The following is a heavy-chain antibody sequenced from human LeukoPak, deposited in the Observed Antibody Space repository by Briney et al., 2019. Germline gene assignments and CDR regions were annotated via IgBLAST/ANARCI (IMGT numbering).Heavy chain of an antibody. CDR2: TYYRSKWYN. CDR1: GDSVSSNSAA. CDR3: ASTGYSSSWYTFYWYFDL. Sequence: SQTLSLTCAISGDSVSSNSAAWNWIRQSPSRGLEWLGRTYYRSKWYNDYAVSVKSRITINPDTSKNQFSLKLSSVTAADTAVYYCASTGYSSSWYTFYWYFDLWGRGTLVTVSS. D-gene: IGHD6-13*01. J-gene: IGHJ2*01. V-gene: IGHV6-1*01.